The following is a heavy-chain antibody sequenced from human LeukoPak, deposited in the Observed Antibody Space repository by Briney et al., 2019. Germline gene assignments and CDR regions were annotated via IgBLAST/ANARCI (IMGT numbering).Heavy chain of an antibody. CDR1: GFTFSSYA. D-gene: IGHD3-10*01. V-gene: IGHV3-30-3*01. CDR2: ISYDGSNK. J-gene: IGHJ4*02. CDR3: ARDYYGSGSYGYFDY. Sequence: GGSLRLSCAASGFTFSSYAMHWVCQAPGKGLEWVAAISYDGSNKYYADSVKGRFTISRDNSKNTVYLQMNSLRAEDTALYYCARDYYGSGSYGYFDYWGQGTLVTVSS.